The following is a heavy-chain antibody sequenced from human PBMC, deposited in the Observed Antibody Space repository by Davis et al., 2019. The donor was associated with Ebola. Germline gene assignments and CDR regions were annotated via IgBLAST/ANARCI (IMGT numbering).Heavy chain of an antibody. CDR2: IYHSGIT. V-gene: IGHV4-38-2*02. J-gene: IGHJ4*02. Sequence: MPSETLSLTCTVSGYSINRGFTWGWIRQPPGKGLEWIGSIYHSGITNYSPSLKSRVTISADTSKNQFSLRLSSVTAADTAVYYCATNPGGIPVWGQGTLVTVSS. D-gene: IGHD3-16*01. CDR3: ATNPGGIPV. CDR1: GYSINRGFT.